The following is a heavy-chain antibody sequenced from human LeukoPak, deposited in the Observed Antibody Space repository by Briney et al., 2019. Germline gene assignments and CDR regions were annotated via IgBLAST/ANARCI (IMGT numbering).Heavy chain of an antibody. CDR3: ARDLRYCSGGSCPDYYYYMDV. D-gene: IGHD2-15*01. CDR2: ISSNGGST. CDR1: GFTFSSYA. V-gene: IGHV3-64*01. Sequence: PGGSLRLSCAASGFTFSSYAMHWVRQAPGKGLEYVPAISSNGGSTYYANSVKGRFTISRDNSKNTLYLQMGSLRAEDMAVYYCARDLRYCSGGSCPDYYYYMDVWGKGTTVTISS. J-gene: IGHJ6*03.